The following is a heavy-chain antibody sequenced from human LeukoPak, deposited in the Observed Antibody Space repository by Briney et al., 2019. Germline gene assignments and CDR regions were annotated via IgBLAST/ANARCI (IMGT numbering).Heavy chain of an antibody. V-gene: IGHV3-23*01. Sequence: GGSLRLSCAASGFTFSSYAMSWVRQAPGKGLEWISAISGSGGSTYYADSVKGRFTISRDNSKNTLYLQMNSLRSEDTAVYYCARVGDDYGGFDIWGQGTMVTVSS. CDR1: GFTFSSYA. CDR2: ISGSGGST. CDR3: ARVGDDYGGFDI. D-gene: IGHD4-23*01. J-gene: IGHJ3*02.